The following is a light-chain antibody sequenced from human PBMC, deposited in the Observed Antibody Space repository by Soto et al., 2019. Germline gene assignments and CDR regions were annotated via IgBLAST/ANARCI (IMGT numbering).Light chain of an antibody. V-gene: IGKV1-5*03. Sequence: DIQMTQSPSTLSASVGDRVTITCRASQRISHYLAWYQQKPGKAPKLLIYSASDLESGVPSRFSGSGSGTELTLTISSLQPDDFATYYCQHYNSYPYTFGQGTKLEIK. J-gene: IGKJ2*01. CDR2: SAS. CDR3: QHYNSYPYT. CDR1: QRISHY.